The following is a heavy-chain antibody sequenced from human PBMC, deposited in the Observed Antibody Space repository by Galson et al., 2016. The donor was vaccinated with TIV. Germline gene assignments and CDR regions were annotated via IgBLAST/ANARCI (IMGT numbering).Heavy chain of an antibody. D-gene: IGHD2-2*01. Sequence: TLSLTCTVSGGSISSTSYYWGWIRQPPGKGLEWIGNIYYSGSAYYNPSLKSRVTISADTSKNQFSLKLSSVTAADTAVYYCATYCSSTTCLFDPWGQGTLVTVSS. V-gene: IGHV4-39*01. CDR1: GGSISSTSYY. J-gene: IGHJ5*02. CDR2: IYYSGSA. CDR3: ATYCSSTTCLFDP.